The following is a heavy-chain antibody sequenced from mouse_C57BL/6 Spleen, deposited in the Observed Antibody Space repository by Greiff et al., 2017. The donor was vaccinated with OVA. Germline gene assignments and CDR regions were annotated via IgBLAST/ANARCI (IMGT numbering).Heavy chain of an antibody. Sequence: VQLQQSGPELVKPGASVKISCKASGYTFTDYYMNWVKQSHGKSLEWIGDINPNNGGTSYNQKFKGKATLTVDKSSSTAYMELRSLTSEDSAVYYCARIYDYGDLDYWGQGTTLTVSS. V-gene: IGHV1-26*01. CDR3: ARIYDYGDLDY. J-gene: IGHJ2*01. CDR1: GYTFTDYY. CDR2: INPNNGGT. D-gene: IGHD2-4*01.